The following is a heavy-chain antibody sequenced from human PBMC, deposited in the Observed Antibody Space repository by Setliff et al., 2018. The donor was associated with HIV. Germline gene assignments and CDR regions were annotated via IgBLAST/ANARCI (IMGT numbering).Heavy chain of an antibody. CDR2: MNPSSGGA. CDR1: GYTFSAYY. CDR3: ARKRRDYYGSGSYFGFYFYYHMDV. Sequence: ASVKDSCKASGYTFSAYYIHWVRQAPGQGLEWMGWMNPSSGGANSARMFQGKINMTRDSSINTAYLELSNLTYDDSAIYYCARKRRDYYGSGSYFGFYFYYHMDVWGQGTTVTSP. V-gene: IGHV1-2*02. D-gene: IGHD3-10*01. J-gene: IGHJ6*03.